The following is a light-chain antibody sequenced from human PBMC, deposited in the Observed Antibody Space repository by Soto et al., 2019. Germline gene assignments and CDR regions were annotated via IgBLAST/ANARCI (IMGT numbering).Light chain of an antibody. CDR3: QKHGRSPT. Sequence: IVLTQSPDTLSLSPGXRATLSCRASQSVSSNYLAWYQQKLGQAPRLLIYDASRRATGIPDRFSGSGSGTDFTLTISRLEPEDFVVYYCQKHGRSPTFGPGTKVDIK. CDR1: QSVSSNY. J-gene: IGKJ1*01. V-gene: IGKV3-20*01. CDR2: DAS.